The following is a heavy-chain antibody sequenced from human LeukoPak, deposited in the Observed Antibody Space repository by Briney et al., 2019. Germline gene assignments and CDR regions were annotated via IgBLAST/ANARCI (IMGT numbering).Heavy chain of an antibody. CDR3: AKEVYGSGPYYLDY. J-gene: IGHJ4*02. V-gene: IGHV3-23*01. CDR1: GFTFSSYA. D-gene: IGHD3-10*01. Sequence: HPGGSLRLSCVASGFTFSSYAMSWVRQAPGKGLQWVSGMSRGGDSSYYADSVKGRFTISRDNSRNTLSLQMNSLRAEDTAIYYCAKEVYGSGPYYLDYWGQGTLVTVSS. CDR2: MSRGGDSS.